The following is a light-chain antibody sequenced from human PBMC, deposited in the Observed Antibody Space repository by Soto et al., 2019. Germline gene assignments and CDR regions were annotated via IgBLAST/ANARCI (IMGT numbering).Light chain of an antibody. CDR2: DAS. Sequence: DVQMTQSPSSLSASVGDRVTITCQASQDINNYLNWYQQKPGKAPKLLIYDASNLETGVPVRFSRSGSGTEFTFTISSLQPEDIATYYCQQCDNLPYTFGQGTQLEMK. V-gene: IGKV1-33*01. CDR3: QQCDNLPYT. CDR1: QDINNY. J-gene: IGKJ2*01.